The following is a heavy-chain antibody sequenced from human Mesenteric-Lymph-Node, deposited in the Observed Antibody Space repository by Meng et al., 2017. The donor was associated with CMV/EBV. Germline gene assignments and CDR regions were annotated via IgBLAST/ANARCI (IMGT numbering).Heavy chain of an antibody. CDR3: ARRPGYSSSYYWYFDL. J-gene: IGHJ2*01. CDR2: INHSEST. D-gene: IGHD6-13*01. CDR1: GGSFSGYD. V-gene: IGHV4-34*01. Sequence: YGGSFSGYDWSWVRQPAGKGLEWIGEINHSESTKYNPSLKSRVTISVDTSKNQFSLKLNSVTAADTAVYYCARRPGYSSSYYWYFDLWGRGTLVTVSS.